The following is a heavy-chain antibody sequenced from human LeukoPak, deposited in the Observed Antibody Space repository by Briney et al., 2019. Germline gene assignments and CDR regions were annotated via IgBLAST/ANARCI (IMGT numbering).Heavy chain of an antibody. CDR1: GFTFSSYA. J-gene: IGHJ6*03. V-gene: IGHV3-23*01. Sequence: GGSLRLSCAASGFTFSSYAMSWVRQAPGKGLEWVSAISGSGGSTYYADSVKGRFTISRDNSKNTLYLQMNSLRAEDTAVYYCARDGGSYHYYYYYMDVWGKGTTVTVSS. D-gene: IGHD1-26*01. CDR3: ARDGGSYHYYYYYMDV. CDR2: ISGSGGST.